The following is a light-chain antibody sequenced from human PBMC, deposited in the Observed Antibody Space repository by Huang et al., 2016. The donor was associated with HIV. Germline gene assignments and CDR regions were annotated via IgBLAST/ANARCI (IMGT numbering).Light chain of an antibody. Sequence: EIVMTQSPATLSVSPGERATLSCRASQSVSSNLAGYQQKPGQAPRLLMYGASTRATKIPARFSGSGSGTEFTLTISSLQSEDFAVYYCQQYNNWPRTFGQGTKVEIK. CDR2: GAS. J-gene: IGKJ1*01. CDR1: QSVSSN. CDR3: QQYNNWPRT. V-gene: IGKV3-15*01.